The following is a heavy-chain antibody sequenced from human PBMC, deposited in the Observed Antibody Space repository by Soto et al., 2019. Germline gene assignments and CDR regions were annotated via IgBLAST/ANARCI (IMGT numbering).Heavy chain of an antibody. J-gene: IGHJ6*02. V-gene: IGHV3-30-3*01. CDR1: GFTFGSYG. D-gene: IGHD3-10*01. CDR3: AREQGTMVRGVIIGYYYGMDV. Sequence: PGVSMRLSCAAAGFTFGSYGMHWVRQDPGKGLEWVAVISYDGSNKYYADSVKGRFTISRDNSKNTLYLQMNSLRAEDTAVYYCAREQGTMVRGVIIGYYYGMDVWGQGTTVTVSS. CDR2: ISYDGSNK.